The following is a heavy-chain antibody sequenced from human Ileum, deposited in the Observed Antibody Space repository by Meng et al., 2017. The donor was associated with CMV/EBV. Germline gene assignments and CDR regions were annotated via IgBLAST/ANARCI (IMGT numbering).Heavy chain of an antibody. V-gene: IGHV1-18*01. CDR1: GYTFTSYG. CDR3: ARDRAPHDPFDY. Sequence: QVQLVQSGAEVMKSGASVNVSCKAYGYTFTSYGICWVRQAPGQGLEWMGWIRAYNGNTNYEQKLQGRVTMTTDTSTSTAYMELRSLRSDDTAVYYCARDRAPHDPFDYWGQGTLVTVSS. J-gene: IGHJ4*02. D-gene: IGHD3-10*01. CDR2: IRAYNGNT.